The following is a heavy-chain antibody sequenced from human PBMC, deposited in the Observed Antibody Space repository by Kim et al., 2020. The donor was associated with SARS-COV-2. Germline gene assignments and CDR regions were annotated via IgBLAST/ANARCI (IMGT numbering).Heavy chain of an antibody. J-gene: IGHJ3*02. CDR2: ISWNSGSI. D-gene: IGHD3-16*01. CDR1: GFTFGDYA. V-gene: IGHV3-9*01. CDR3: AKDALGAFDI. Sequence: GGSLRLSCAASGFTFGDYAMHWVRQAPGKGLEWFSGISWNSGSIGYADSVKGRFTISRDNAKNSLYLQMNSLRAEDTALYYCAKDALGAFDIWGQGTMVTVSS.